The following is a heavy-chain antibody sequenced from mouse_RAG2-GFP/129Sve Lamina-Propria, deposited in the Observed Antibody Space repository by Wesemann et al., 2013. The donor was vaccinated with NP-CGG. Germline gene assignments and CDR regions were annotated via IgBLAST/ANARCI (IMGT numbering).Heavy chain of an antibody. V-gene: IGHV1-52*01. J-gene: IGHJ1*01. CDR2: IDPSDSET. CDR3: ARAPGWDGSYGYFDV. Sequence: QVQLQQPGAELVKPGASVKLSCKASGYTFTSYWMHWVKQRPGQGLEWIGNIDPSDSETHYNQKFKDKATLTVDKSSSTAYMQLKSLTSEDSAVYYCARAPGWDGSYGYFDVWGAGTTVTVSS. CDR1: GYTFTSYW. D-gene: IGHD1-1*02.